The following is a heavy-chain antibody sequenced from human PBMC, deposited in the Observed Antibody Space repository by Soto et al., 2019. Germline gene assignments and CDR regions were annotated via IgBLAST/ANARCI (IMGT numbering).Heavy chain of an antibody. CDR2: IWYDGSNK. V-gene: IGHV3-33*01. J-gene: IGHJ6*02. D-gene: IGHD4-17*01. CDR1: GFTFSSYG. Sequence: QVQLVESGGGVVQPGRSLRLSCAASGFTFSSYGMHWVRQAPGKGLAWVAVIWYDGSNKYYADSVKGRFTISRDNSKNTLYLQMNSLRAEDTAVYYCARGESYGGLTRYGMDGWGQGTTVTVSS. CDR3: ARGESYGGLTRYGMDG.